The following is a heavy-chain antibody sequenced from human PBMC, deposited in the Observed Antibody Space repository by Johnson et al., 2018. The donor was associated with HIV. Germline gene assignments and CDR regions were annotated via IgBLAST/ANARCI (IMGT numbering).Heavy chain of an antibody. V-gene: IGHV3-15*01. Sequence: MQLVESGGGLVQPGGSQRLSCAASGFTFSNAWMSWVRQAPGKGLEWVGRIKSKTDGGTTDYAAPVKGRFTISRDDSKNTLFLQMNSLKTEDTALYYCIAHYRNAFDIWGQGTMVTVSS. CDR2: IKSKTDGGTT. CDR1: GFTFSNAW. CDR3: IAHYRNAFDI. J-gene: IGHJ3*02. D-gene: IGHD1-26*01.